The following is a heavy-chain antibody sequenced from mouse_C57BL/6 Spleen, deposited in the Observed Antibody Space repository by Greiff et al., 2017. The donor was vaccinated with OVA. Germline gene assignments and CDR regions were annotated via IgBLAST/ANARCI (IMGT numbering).Heavy chain of an antibody. CDR2: IDPSDSYT. V-gene: IGHV1-59*01. Sequence: VQLQQPGAELVRPGTSVKLSCKASGYTFTSSWMHWVKQRPGQGLEWIGVIDPSDSYTNYNQKFKGKATLTVDTSSSTAYMQLSSLTSDDAAVYYCARSGDVYYFDYWGQGTTLTVSS. CDR1: GYTFTSSW. J-gene: IGHJ2*01. CDR3: ARSGDVYYFDY.